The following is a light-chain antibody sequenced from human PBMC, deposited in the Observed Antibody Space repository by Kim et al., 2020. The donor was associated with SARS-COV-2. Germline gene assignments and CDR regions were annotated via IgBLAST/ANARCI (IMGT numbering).Light chain of an antibody. CDR2: HSS. CDR1: DIGDKS. Sequence: SYELTQPPSVSVAPGKTATIICGGDDIGDKSVHWYQQKPGQAPVVVISHSSDRPSGIPERFSGSNSGNTATLTISRVEAGDEADYFCQVWDTRSDHWLFGGGTKLTVL. CDR3: QVWDTRSDHWL. J-gene: IGLJ3*02. V-gene: IGLV3-21*04.